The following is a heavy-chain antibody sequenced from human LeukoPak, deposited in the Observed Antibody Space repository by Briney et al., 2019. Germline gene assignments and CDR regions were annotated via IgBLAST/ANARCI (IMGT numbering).Heavy chain of an antibody. D-gene: IGHD1-26*01. CDR2: INPNSGDT. V-gene: IGHV1-2*02. CDR3: ARDWRGSYFPDY. CDR1: GYTLTDYF. Sequence: GASVKVSCKTSGYTLTDYFMHWVRQAPGQGGEWMGWINPNSGDTNYAHKFQGRVTMTRDTSISTAYMELSRLRSDDTAVYYCARDWRGSYFPDYWGQGTLVTVSS. J-gene: IGHJ4*02.